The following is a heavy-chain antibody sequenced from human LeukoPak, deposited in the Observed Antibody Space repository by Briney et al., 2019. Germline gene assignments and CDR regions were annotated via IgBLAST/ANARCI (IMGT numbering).Heavy chain of an antibody. Sequence: GESLKISCKGSGYSFTSYWIGWVRQMPGKGLVWMGIIYPGDSDTRYSPSFQGQVTISADKSISTAYLRWSSLKAWDTAMYYCARSIAAAGAPDYWGQGTLVTVSS. CDR2: IYPGDSDT. J-gene: IGHJ4*02. V-gene: IGHV5-51*01. D-gene: IGHD6-13*01. CDR3: ARSIAAAGAPDY. CDR1: GYSFTSYW.